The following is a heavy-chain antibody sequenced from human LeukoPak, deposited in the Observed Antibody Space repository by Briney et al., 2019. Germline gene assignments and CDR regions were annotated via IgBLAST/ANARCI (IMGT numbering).Heavy chain of an antibody. Sequence: SSETLSLTCAVYGGSFSGYYWSRIPQPPGKGLEWIGEINHSGSTNYNPSLKSRVTISVDTSKTQFSLKLSSVTAADTAVYYCARGWKWLYNYWGQGTPVTVSS. CDR3: ARGWKWLYNY. J-gene: IGHJ4*02. V-gene: IGHV4-34*01. D-gene: IGHD3-22*01. CDR1: GGSFSGYY. CDR2: INHSGST.